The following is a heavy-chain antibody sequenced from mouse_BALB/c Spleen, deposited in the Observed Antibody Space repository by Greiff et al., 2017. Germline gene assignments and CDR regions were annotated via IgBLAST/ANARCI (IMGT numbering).Heavy chain of an antibody. D-gene: IGHD2-10*02. CDR1: GFTFSSFG. V-gene: IGHV5-17*02. CDR3: ARGAYGNYYWYFDV. Sequence: EVQLVESGGGLVQPGGSRKLSCAASGFTFSSFGMHWVRQAPEKGLEWVAYISSGSSTIYYADTVKGRFTISRDNPKNTLFLQMTSLRSEDTAMYYCARGAYGNYYWYFDVWGAGTTVTVSS. J-gene: IGHJ1*01. CDR2: ISSGSSTI.